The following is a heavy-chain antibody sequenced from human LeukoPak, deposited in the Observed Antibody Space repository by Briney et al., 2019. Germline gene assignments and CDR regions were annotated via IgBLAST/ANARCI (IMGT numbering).Heavy chain of an antibody. V-gene: IGHV1-2*02. D-gene: IGHD4-11*01. CDR1: GYTFTGYY. CDR2: INTNSGGT. J-gene: IGHJ4*02. CDR3: ARSYSTSSGIFYY. Sequence: ASVKVSCKASGYTFTGYYIQWVRQAPGQGFEWMGWINTNSGGTKYAQKFQGRVSMTRDTSISTAYMDLSGLRSDDTAVYYCARSYSTSSGIFYYWGQGTLVTVSS.